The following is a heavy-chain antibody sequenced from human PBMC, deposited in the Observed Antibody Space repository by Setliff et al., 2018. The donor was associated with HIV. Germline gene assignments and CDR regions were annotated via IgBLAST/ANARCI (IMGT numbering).Heavy chain of an antibody. D-gene: IGHD3-22*01. Sequence: GASVKVSCKASGYTFTNSDINWVRQATGQGLEWMGWIIPIFGTTNFAQKFQGRVTMTRDASISTAYMELNTLKFEDTAVYYCARARRDSYDRGRRNHYYIDVWGKGTTVTVSS. CDR1: GYTFTNSD. J-gene: IGHJ6*03. CDR2: IIPIFGTT. V-gene: IGHV1-8*02. CDR3: ARARRDSYDRGRRNHYYIDV.